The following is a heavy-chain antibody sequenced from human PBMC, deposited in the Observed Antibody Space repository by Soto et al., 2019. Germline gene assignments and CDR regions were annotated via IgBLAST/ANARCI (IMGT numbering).Heavy chain of an antibody. Sequence: GASVKVSCKVSGYTLTELSIHWVRQAPGKGLEWMGGFDPEDGETIYAQNFRGRVTVTEDTSTDTAYMELSSLRSEDTAVYYCATRATVGINYYYGLDVWGQGTTVTVSS. CDR2: FDPEDGET. J-gene: IGHJ6*02. D-gene: IGHD4-17*01. CDR3: ATRATVGINYYYGLDV. CDR1: GYTLTELS. V-gene: IGHV1-24*01.